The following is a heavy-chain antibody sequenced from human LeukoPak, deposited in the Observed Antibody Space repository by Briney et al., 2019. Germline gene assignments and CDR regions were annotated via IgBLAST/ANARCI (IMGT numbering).Heavy chain of an antibody. CDR3: ARGSGPFDY. V-gene: IGHV3-48*04. J-gene: IGHJ4*02. CDR1: GFTFSSHS. CDR2: ISTTSGTI. Sequence: GGSLRLSCAASGFTFSSHSMNWVRQAPGKGLERLAYISTTSGTIYYADSVKVRFTISRDNSKNTLYLQMNSLRAEDTAVYYCARGSGPFDYWGQGTLVTVSS.